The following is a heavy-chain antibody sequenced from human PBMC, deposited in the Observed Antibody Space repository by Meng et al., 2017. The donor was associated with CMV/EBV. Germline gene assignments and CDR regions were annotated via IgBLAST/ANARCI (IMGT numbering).Heavy chain of an antibody. CDR1: GYTFTSYG. CDR2: ISAYNGNT. V-gene: IGHV1-18*01. D-gene: IGHD3-3*01. Sequence: SVKVSCKASGYTFTSYGISWVRQAPGQGLEWMGWISAYNGNTNYAQKLQGRVTMTTDTSTSTAYMELRSLRSDDTAVYYCARVNYDFWSGYKLHGMDVWGQGTTVTVSS. J-gene: IGHJ6*02. CDR3: ARVNYDFWSGYKLHGMDV.